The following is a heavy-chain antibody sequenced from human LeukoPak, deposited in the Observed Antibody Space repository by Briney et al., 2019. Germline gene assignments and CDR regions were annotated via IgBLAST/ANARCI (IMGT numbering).Heavy chain of an antibody. CDR2: IRYDGTNK. CDR3: ARDYGGSSPFDY. Sequence: GGSLRLSCAASGFTFNSYGMHWVRQSPGKGLEWVAFIRYDGTNKYYADSVKGRFTISRDNAKNSLYLQMNSLRAEDTAVYYCARDYGGSSPFDYWGQGTLVTVSS. J-gene: IGHJ4*02. D-gene: IGHD4-23*01. V-gene: IGHV3-30*02. CDR1: GFTFNSYG.